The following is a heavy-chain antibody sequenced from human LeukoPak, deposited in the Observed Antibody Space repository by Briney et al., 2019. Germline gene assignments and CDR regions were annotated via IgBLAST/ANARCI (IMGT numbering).Heavy chain of an antibody. Sequence: PSETLSLTCVVSGRSIRSGYYWGWIRQSPGKGQEWIGSIHQSGMTYYNPSLKSRVTLSVDTSKNQFSLHMTSVTAADAALYFCARSGDYIKEGFDYWGQGIQVTVSS. J-gene: IGHJ4*02. CDR1: GRSIRSGYY. D-gene: IGHD1-26*01. CDR2: IHQSGMT. V-gene: IGHV4-38-2*01. CDR3: ARSGDYIKEGFDY.